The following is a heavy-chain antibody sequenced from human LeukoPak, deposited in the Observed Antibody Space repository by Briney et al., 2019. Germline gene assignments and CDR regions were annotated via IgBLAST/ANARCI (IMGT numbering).Heavy chain of an antibody. Sequence: GGSLRLSCAASGFTFSNYAMNWVRQAPGKGLEWVSAISGSGGSTYYADSVKGRFTISRDDSKKTLYPQWNSLRAADTAVYYCARGLYSSSPWGQGILVIVSS. J-gene: IGHJ4*02. CDR3: ARGLYSSSP. CDR2: ISGSGGST. V-gene: IGHV3-23*01. D-gene: IGHD6-6*01. CDR1: GFTFSNYA.